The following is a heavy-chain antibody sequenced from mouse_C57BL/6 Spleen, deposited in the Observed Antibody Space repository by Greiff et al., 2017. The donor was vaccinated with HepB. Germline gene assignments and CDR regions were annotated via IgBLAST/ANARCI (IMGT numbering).Heavy chain of an antibody. D-gene: IGHD4-1*01. Sequence: EVKLVESGGGLVKPGGSLKLSCAASGFTFSDYGIHWVRQAPEKGLEWVAYISSGSSTIYYADTVKGRFTISRDNAKNTLFLQMTSLRSEDTAMYYCAKLTEWYFDYWGQGTTLTVSS. J-gene: IGHJ2*01. CDR3: AKLTEWYFDY. V-gene: IGHV5-17*01. CDR2: ISSGSSTI. CDR1: GFTFSDYG.